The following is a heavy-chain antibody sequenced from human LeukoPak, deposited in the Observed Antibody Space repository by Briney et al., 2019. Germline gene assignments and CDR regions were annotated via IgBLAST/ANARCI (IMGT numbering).Heavy chain of an antibody. J-gene: IGHJ4*02. D-gene: IGHD2-15*01. CDR1: GGSFSGYY. CDR2: VYLSGST. Sequence: SETLSLTCAVYGGSFSGYYWSWIRQLPGKGLEWIGYVYLSGSTSYNPSLKSRVTMSVDTSKNQFSLKVSSVTAADTAVYYCARLSRPGYCSGGTCPPDYWGQGTLVTVSS. V-gene: IGHV4-34*10. CDR3: ARLSRPGYCSGGTCPPDY.